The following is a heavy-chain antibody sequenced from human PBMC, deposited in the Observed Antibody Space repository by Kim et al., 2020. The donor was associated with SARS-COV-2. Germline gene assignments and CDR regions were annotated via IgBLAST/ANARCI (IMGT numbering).Heavy chain of an antibody. V-gene: IGHV3-33*06. Sequence: FTISRDNSKNTLYLQMNSLRAEDTAVYYCAKDWEAAIVVVPAATLGGIDYWGQGTLVTVSS. D-gene: IGHD2-2*01. J-gene: IGHJ4*02. CDR3: AKDWEAAIVVVPAATLGGIDY.